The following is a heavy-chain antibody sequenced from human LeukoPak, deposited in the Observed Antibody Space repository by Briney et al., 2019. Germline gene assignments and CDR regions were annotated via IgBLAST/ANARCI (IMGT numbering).Heavy chain of an antibody. CDR3: VGPDSQFDC. CDR2: ISANSLHI. D-gene: IGHD3-10*01. Sequence: GGALRLSCAASGFTFSDLNMNWVRQAPGKGLEWVSSISANSLHIFHADSVKGRFTTSRDNAKNSLYLQMNNLRVEDTAVYYCVGPDSQFDCWGQGTLVTVSS. J-gene: IGHJ4*02. CDR1: GFTFSDLN. V-gene: IGHV3-21*01.